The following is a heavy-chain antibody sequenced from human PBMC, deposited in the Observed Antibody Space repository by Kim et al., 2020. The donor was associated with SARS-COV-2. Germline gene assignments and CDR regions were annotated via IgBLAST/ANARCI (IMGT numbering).Heavy chain of an antibody. J-gene: IGHJ4*02. V-gene: IGHV6-1*01. Sequence: AVSLKCRMTIHPDTYKHQFFLQLNSVTPEDTAVYYCARDEGRAATTRFDYWGQGTLVTVSS. CDR3: ARDEGRAATTRFDY. D-gene: IGHD6-13*01.